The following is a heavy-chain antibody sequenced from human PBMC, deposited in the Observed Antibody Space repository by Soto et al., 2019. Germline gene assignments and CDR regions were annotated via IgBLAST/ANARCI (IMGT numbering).Heavy chain of an antibody. D-gene: IGHD2-2*01. CDR2: ISGSGGST. CDR3: AKDGYQLLSIGNWFDP. J-gene: IGHJ5*02. V-gene: IGHV3-23*01. Sequence: PGGSLRRSCAASGFTFSSYAMSWVRQAPGKGLEWVSAISGSGGSTYYADSVKGRFTISRDNSKNTLYLQMNSLRAEDTAVYYCAKDGYQLLSIGNWFDPWGQGTLVTVSS. CDR1: GFTFSSYA.